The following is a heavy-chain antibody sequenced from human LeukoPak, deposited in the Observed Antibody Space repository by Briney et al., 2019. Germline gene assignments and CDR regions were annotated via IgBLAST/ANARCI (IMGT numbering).Heavy chain of an antibody. V-gene: IGHV3-30*04. J-gene: IGHJ6*02. CDR3: ARDLSPKGFWSGTYYYYYGMDV. CDR2: ISYDGRNK. D-gene: IGHD3-3*01. CDR1: GFTFSSYA. Sequence: GRSLRLSCAAYGFTFSSYAMHWVRQAPGKGLEWVAVISYDGRNKYYADSVNGRFTISRDNSKNTLYLQMNSLRAEDTAVYYCARDLSPKGFWSGTYYYYYGMDVWGQGTTVTVSS.